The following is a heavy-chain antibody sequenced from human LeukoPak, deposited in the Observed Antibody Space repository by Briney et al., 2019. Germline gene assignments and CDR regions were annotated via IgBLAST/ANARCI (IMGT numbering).Heavy chain of an antibody. D-gene: IGHD3-22*01. CDR3: ARESYYYDSSGYIGY. V-gene: IGHV3-33*01. J-gene: IGHJ4*02. Sequence: GGSLRLSCAASGITFSRSGMHWVRQAPSKGLEWVAFIYCDGSSKYYADSVKGRSTISRDNSKNTLYLQMNSLRAEDTAVYYCARESYYYDSSGYIGYWGQGTLVTVSS. CDR2: IYCDGSSK. CDR1: GITFSRSG.